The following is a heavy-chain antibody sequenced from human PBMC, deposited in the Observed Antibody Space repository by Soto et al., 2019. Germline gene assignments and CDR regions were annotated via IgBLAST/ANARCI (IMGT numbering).Heavy chain of an antibody. CDR2: IWYDGSNK. V-gene: IGHV3-33*01. CDR1: GFTFSSYG. CDR3: ARGGAVVVPAAFDY. Sequence: QVQLVESGGGVVQPGRSLRLSCAASGFTFSSYGMHWVRQAPGKGLEWVAVIWYDGSNKYYADSVKGRFTISRDNSKNTLYLQMNSLRAEDTAVYYCARGGAVVVPAAFDYWGQGTLVTVSS. J-gene: IGHJ4*02. D-gene: IGHD2-2*01.